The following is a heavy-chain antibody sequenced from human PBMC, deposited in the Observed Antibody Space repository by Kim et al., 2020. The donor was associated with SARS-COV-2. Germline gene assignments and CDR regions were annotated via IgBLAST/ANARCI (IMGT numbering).Heavy chain of an antibody. V-gene: IGHV3-30*18. D-gene: IGHD2-21*01. CDR3: AKEKAACLVLFDH. J-gene: IGHJ4*02. Sequence: GGSLRLSCAASGFDFTSYTIHWVRQAPGKGLEWVAVMYRDGSNTFYRDSVKGRFTISRDNSQNTLFLQMNSLRPEDTAVYYCAKEKAACLVLFDHLGQGTLVTVSP. CDR1: GFDFTSYT. CDR2: MYRDGSNT.